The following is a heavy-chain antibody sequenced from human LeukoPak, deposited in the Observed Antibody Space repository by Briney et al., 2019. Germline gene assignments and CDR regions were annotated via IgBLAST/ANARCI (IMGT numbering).Heavy chain of an antibody. CDR3: ARGPSGYYAD. V-gene: IGHV4-30-2*01. Sequence: SETLSLTCAVSGGSISSGGYSWSWIRQPPGKGLEWIGYIYHSGSAYYNPSLKSRVTISVDRSKNQFSLKLSSVTAADTAVYYCARGPSGYYADWGQGTLVTVSS. CDR1: GGSISSGGYS. D-gene: IGHD3-22*01. CDR2: IYHSGSA. J-gene: IGHJ4*02.